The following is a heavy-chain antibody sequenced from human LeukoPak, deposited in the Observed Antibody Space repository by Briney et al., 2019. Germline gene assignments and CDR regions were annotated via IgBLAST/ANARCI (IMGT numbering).Heavy chain of an antibody. J-gene: IGHJ4*02. Sequence: NPSETLSLTCTVSGGSISSYYWSWIRQPPGKGLEWIGYISDSGNTNYNPSLKSPVTLSVDTSKNQFSLKLWSVTAADTAVYYCARTTQEGSVVKTYYFDYWGQGTLLTVSS. D-gene: IGHD6-25*01. V-gene: IGHV4-59*01. CDR3: ARTTQEGSVVKTYYFDY. CDR1: GGSISSYY. CDR2: ISDSGNT.